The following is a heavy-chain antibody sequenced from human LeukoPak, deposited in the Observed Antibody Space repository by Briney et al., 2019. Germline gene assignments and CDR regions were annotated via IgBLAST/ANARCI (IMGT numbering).Heavy chain of an antibody. CDR3: ARVGKVVITSSDY. CDR1: GYSISSGYY. J-gene: IGHJ4*02. CDR2: IYHSRST. Sequence: SETLSLTCTVSGYSISSGYYWGWIRQPPGKGLEWVGSIYHSRSTYYNPSLKSRVTISVDTSKNQFSLKLSSVTAADTAVYYCARVGKVVITSSDYWGQRTLLTVPS. D-gene: IGHD3-22*01. V-gene: IGHV4-38-2*02.